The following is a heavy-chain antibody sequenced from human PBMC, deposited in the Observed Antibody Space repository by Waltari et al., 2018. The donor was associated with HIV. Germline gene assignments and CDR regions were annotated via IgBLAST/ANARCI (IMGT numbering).Heavy chain of an antibody. V-gene: IGHV3-48*01. Sequence: EVQLVESGGGLVQPGGSLRLSCATSAFTFSSFSMNWVRQAPGKGLEFISYISGSSSTIYYADSVKGRFTISRDNARNSLYLQMNSLRAEDTAVYYCARDGWLRSAYGMDVWGQGTTVTVS. J-gene: IGHJ6*02. CDR3: ARDGWLRSAYGMDV. CDR1: AFTFSSFS. D-gene: IGHD5-12*01. CDR2: ISGSSSTI.